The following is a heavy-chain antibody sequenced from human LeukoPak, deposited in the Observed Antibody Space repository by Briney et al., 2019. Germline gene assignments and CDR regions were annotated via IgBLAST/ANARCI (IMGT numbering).Heavy chain of an antibody. CDR2: ISAYNGNT. Sequence: ASVKVSCKASGGTFSSYAISWVRQAPGQGLEWMGWISAYNGNTNYAQKLQGRVTMTTDTSTSTAYMELRSLRSDDTAVYYCARDYSSSWPFDLWGRGTLVTVSS. V-gene: IGHV1-18*01. CDR3: ARDYSSSWPFDL. CDR1: GGTFSSYA. D-gene: IGHD6-13*01. J-gene: IGHJ2*01.